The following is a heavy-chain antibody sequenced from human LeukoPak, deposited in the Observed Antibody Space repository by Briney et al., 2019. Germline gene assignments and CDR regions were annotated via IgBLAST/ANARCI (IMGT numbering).Heavy chain of an antibody. V-gene: IGHV3-23*01. CDR2: ITGSGGGT. D-gene: IGHD3-9*01. Sequence: GGSLRLSCAASGFTFSNYAMSWVRQAPGKGLEWVSAITGSGGGTYYADYVKGRFTISRDNSKNTLYLQMNSLRADDTAVYYCAKWGDYDVLTGYYDPDYWGQGTLVTVSS. J-gene: IGHJ4*02. CDR3: AKWGDYDVLTGYYDPDY. CDR1: GFTFSNYA.